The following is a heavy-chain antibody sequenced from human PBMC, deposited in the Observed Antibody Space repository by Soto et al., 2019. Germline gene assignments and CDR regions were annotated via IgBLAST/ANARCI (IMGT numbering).Heavy chain of an antibody. V-gene: IGHV4-38-2*01. J-gene: IGHJ5*02. D-gene: IGHD2-2*01. CDR2: IYHSGST. Sequence: PSETLSLTCAVSGYSISSGYYWGWIRQSPGKGREWIGSIYHSGSTYYNPSLKSRVIISVDTSKNQFSLKLSSVTAADTAVYYCARGRDIVVLPGGFNNWVDPWGQGTLVTVSS. CDR1: GYSISSGYY. CDR3: ARGRDIVVLPGGFNNWVDP.